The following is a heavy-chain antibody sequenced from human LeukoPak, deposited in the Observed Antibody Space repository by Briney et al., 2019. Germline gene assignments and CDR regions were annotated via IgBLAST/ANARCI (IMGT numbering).Heavy chain of an antibody. Sequence: GGSLRLSCAASGFTFSDYYMSWTRQAPGKGLEWVSYISSSGSTIYYADSVKGRFTISRDNAKNSLYLQMNSLRAEDTAVYYCARVDSSGWEVYYYYYYGMDVWGQGTTVTVSS. CDR1: GFTFSDYY. J-gene: IGHJ6*02. CDR3: ARVDSSGWEVYYYYYYGMDV. CDR2: ISSSGSTI. D-gene: IGHD3-22*01. V-gene: IGHV3-11*01.